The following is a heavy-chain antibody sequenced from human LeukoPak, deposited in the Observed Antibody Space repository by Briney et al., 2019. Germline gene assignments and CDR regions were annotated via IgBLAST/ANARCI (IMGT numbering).Heavy chain of an antibody. Sequence: SETLSLTCAVYGGSFSGYYWSWIRQPPGKGLEWIGEINHSGCTNYNPSLKSRVTISVDTSKNQFSLKLSSVTAADTAVYYCARAQYNWNDNWGQGTLVTVSS. J-gene: IGHJ5*02. CDR1: GGSFSGYY. CDR3: ARAQYNWNDN. D-gene: IGHD4-11*01. CDR2: INHSGCT. V-gene: IGHV4-34*01.